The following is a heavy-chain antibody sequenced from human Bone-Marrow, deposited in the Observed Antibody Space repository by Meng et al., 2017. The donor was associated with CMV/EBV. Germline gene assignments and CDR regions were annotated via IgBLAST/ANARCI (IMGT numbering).Heavy chain of an antibody. CDR3: ALSLGSGSSCGMDV. CDR1: GFTFSSYS. CDR2: ISSSSSTI. V-gene: IGHV3-48*04. Sequence: GGSLRLSCAASGFTFSSYSMNWVRQAPGKGLEWVSYISSSSSTIYYADSVKGRFTISRDNDKNSLYLQMNSLRAEDTAVYYWALSLGSGSSCGMDVWGQGTTVTVSS. J-gene: IGHJ6*02. D-gene: IGHD3-10*01.